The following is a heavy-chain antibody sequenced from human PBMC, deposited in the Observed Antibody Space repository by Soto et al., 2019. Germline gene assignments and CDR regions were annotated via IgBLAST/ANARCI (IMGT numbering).Heavy chain of an antibody. CDR1: GGSISSGGYY. CDR2: IYYSGST. D-gene: IGHD1-26*01. J-gene: IGHJ5*02. CDR3: ARAQWELPANWFDP. V-gene: IGHV4-31*03. Sequence: SETLSLTCTVSGGSISSGGYYWSWIRQHPGKGLEWIGYIYYSGSTYYNPSLKSRVTISVDTSKNQFSLKLSSVTAADTAVYYCARAQWELPANWFDPWGQGTLVTFSS.